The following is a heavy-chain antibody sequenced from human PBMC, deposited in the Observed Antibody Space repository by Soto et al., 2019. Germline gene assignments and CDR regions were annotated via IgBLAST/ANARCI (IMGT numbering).Heavy chain of an antibody. CDR1: GFTFSSYG. J-gene: IGHJ3*02. CDR3: AKNGGGDWDDAFDI. V-gene: IGHV3-30*18. Sequence: QVQLLESGGGVVQPGRSLRLSCAASGFTFSSYGMHWVRQAPGKGLEWVAVISYDGSNKYYADYVKGRCTISRDNSKNTLYLQMNSLRAEDTAVYYCAKNGGGDWDDAFDIWGQGTMVTVSS. CDR2: ISYDGSNK. D-gene: IGHD2-21*02.